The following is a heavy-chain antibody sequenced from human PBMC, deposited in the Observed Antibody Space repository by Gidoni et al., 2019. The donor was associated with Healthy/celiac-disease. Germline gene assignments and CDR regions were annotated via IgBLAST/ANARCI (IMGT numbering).Heavy chain of an antibody. CDR1: GGSFSGYY. CDR2: INHSGST. Sequence: QVQLQQWGAGLLKPSETLSLTCAVYGGSFSGYYWSWIRQPPGKGLEWIGEINHSGSTNYNPSLKSRVTISVDTSKNQFSLKLSSVTAADTAVYYCARGGITMVRGVIVFDYWGQGTLVTVSS. CDR3: ARGGITMVRGVIVFDY. J-gene: IGHJ4*02. V-gene: IGHV4-34*01. D-gene: IGHD3-10*01.